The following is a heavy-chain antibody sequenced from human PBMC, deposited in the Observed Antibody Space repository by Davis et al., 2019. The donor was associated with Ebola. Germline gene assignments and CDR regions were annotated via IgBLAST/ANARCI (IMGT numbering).Heavy chain of an antibody. CDR1: GFIFSSYS. CDR2: ISSSSSYI. J-gene: IGHJ6*02. D-gene: IGHD3-9*01. V-gene: IGHV3-21*01. Sequence: GESLKISCAASGFIFSSYSMNWVRQAPGKGLEWVSSISSSSSYIYYADSVKGRFTISRDNAKNSLYLQMNSLRAEDTAVYYCARDGYYDILYEPRMDVWGQGTTVTVSS. CDR3: ARDGYYDILYEPRMDV.